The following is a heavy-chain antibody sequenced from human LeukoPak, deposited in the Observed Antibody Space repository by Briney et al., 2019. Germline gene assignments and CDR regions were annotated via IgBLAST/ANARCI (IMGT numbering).Heavy chain of an antibody. CDR1: GFTFSSYA. CDR3: ARDRRVKDILTGYYLKY. J-gene: IGHJ4*02. D-gene: IGHD3-9*01. Sequence: GGSLRLSCAASGFTFSSYAMHWVRQAPGKGLEWVAVIWYDGSNKYYADSVKGRFTISRDNSKNTLYLQMNSLRAEDTAVYYCARDRRVKDILTGYYLKYWGQGTLVTVSS. CDR2: IWYDGSNK. V-gene: IGHV3-33*08.